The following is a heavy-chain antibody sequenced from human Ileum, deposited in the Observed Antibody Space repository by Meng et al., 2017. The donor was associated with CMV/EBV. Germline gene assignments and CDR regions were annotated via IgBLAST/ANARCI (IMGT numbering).Heavy chain of an antibody. CDR2: IYWDDDK. J-gene: IGHJ4*02. CDR3: AHKRSETTTNFFDY. D-gene: IGHD4-17*01. V-gene: IGHV2-5*02. Sequence: SGFSLSTTGVGVGWIRQPPGKALEWLALIYWDDDKRFSPSLMNRLTLTKDTSKNEVVLTMTNVDPADTATYYCAHKRSETTTNFFDYWGRGTLVTVSS. CDR1: GFSLSTTGVG.